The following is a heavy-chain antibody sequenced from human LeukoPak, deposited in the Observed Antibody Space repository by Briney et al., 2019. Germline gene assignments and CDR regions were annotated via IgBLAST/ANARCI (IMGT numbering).Heavy chain of an antibody. D-gene: IGHD6-6*01. J-gene: IGHJ4*02. Sequence: ASVKVSCKVSGYTLTELSMHWVRQAPGKGLEWMGGFDPEDGETIYAQKFQGRVTMTEDTSTDTAYMELSSLRSEDTAVYYCATSPLAWYPQLEVDYWGQGTPVTVSS. CDR3: ATSPLAWYPQLEVDY. V-gene: IGHV1-24*01. CDR2: FDPEDGET. CDR1: GYTLTELS.